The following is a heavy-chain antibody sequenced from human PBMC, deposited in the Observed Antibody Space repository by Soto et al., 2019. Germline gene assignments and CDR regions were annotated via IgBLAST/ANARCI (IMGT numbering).Heavy chain of an antibody. J-gene: IGHJ6*02. D-gene: IGHD3-10*01. V-gene: IGHV4-31*03. CDR3: TRVPTALNYYGSXTSYNAGYFYYYYSMDV. Sequence: LSLTCTVSGGSISSGGYYWSWIRQHPGKGLEWIGHIYYSGSTYYNPSLKSRITISVDTSKNQFSLKLNSVTAADTAVYYCTRVPTALNYYGSXTSYNAGYFYYYYSMDVWGQGTTVTVSS. CDR2: IYYSGST. CDR1: GGSISSGGYY.